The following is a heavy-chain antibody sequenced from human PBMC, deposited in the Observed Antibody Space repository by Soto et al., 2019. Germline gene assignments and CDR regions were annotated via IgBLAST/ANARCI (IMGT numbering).Heavy chain of an antibody. CDR3: ARARDYDFWSGYYFDY. J-gene: IGHJ4*02. CDR1: GFTFSSYS. Sequence: PGGPLSLSCAASGFTFSSYSMNWVRQAPGNGLEWVSYISSSSSTIYYADSVKGRFTISRDNAKNSLYLQMNSLRAEDTAVYYCARARDYDFWSGYYFDYWGQGTLVTVSS. V-gene: IGHV3-48*01. D-gene: IGHD3-3*01. CDR2: ISSSSSTI.